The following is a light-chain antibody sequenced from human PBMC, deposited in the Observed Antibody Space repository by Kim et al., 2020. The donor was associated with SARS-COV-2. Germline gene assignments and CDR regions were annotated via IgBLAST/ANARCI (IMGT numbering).Light chain of an antibody. Sequence: SAAREDRVNMTGRDSQSIGDNLNWYQQKTGKAPDLRIDRAATVKSGVPSKCSGTGSGTDFTLTISSLQRDDIETYYCHQSYDVPGTFGQETKLEI. J-gene: IGKJ2*01. CDR3: HQSYDVPGT. CDR1: QSIGDN. V-gene: IGKV1-39*01. CDR2: RAA.